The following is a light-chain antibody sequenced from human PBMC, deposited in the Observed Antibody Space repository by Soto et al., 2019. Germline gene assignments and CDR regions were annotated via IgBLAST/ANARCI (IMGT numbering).Light chain of an antibody. CDR3: QTWGTDIHVV. CDR2: VNSDGSH. CDR1: SGHSSYA. J-gene: IGLJ2*01. Sequence: QPVLTQSPSASASLGPSVKLTCTLSSGHSSYAIAWHQQQPEKGPRYLMKVNSDGSHIKGDGIPDRFSGFSSGAERYLTISSLQSEDEADYYCQTWGTDIHVVFGGGTKLTVL. V-gene: IGLV4-69*02.